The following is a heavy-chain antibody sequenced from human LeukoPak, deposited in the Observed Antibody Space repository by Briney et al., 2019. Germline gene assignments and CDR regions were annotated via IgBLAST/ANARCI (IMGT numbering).Heavy chain of an antibody. J-gene: IGHJ6*03. D-gene: IGHD6-13*01. CDR2: IYYSGST. CDR1: GGSISSGGYY. Sequence: PSETLSLTCTVSGGSISSGGYYWSWIRQHPGKGLEWIGYIYYSGSTYYNPSLKSRVTISVDTSKNQFSLKLSSVTAADTAVYYCARVGSSSWYSPYYYYMDVWGKGTTVTVSS. V-gene: IGHV4-31*03. CDR3: ARVGSSSWYSPYYYYMDV.